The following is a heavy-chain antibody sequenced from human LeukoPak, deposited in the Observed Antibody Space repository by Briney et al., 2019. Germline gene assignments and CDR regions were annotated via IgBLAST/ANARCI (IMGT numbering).Heavy chain of an antibody. CDR2: ISGPAGGW. D-gene: IGHD5/OR15-5a*01. CDR1: GFTFSSYA. Sequence: PGGSLRLSCEASGFTFSSYAMSWVRQAPGKGLEWVAAISGPAGGWDYADSVKGRFTVSRDNSKNTLFLQMNSLRAEDTATYYCAKKVGLVSAPLWYFDVWGQGTLVAVSS. J-gene: IGHJ4*02. V-gene: IGHV3-23*01. CDR3: AKKVGLVSAPLWYFDV.